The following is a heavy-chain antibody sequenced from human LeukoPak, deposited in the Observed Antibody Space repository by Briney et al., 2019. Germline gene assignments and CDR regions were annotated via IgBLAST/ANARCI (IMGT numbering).Heavy chain of an antibody. D-gene: IGHD6-19*01. CDR3: ARHGGYSSGAGY. CDR1: GGSISSGSYY. J-gene: IGHJ4*02. V-gene: IGHV4-61*02. Sequence: SQTLSLTCTVSGGSISSGSYYWSWIRQPAGKGLEWIGRIYTSGSTNYNPSLKSRVTISVDTSMNQFSLKLSSVTAADTAVYYCARHGGYSSGAGYWGQGTLVTVSS. CDR2: IYTSGST.